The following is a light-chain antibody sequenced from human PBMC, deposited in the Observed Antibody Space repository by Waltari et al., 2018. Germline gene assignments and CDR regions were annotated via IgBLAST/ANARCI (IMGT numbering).Light chain of an antibody. CDR1: QSLSSIY. CDR3: QQYGNSPPT. V-gene: IGKV3-20*01. CDR2: GAS. J-gene: IGKJ1*01. Sequence: EIVLTQSPGTLSLSPGERATLPCRASQSLSSIYLAWYQQKPGQAPRLLIYGASSRATGIPDRFSGSGSGTDFTLTISRLEPEDFAVYYCQQYGNSPPTFGQGTKVEIK.